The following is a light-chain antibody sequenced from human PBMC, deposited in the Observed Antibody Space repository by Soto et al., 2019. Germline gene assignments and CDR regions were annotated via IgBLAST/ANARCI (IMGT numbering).Light chain of an antibody. CDR2: EVR. V-gene: IGLV2-14*01. CDR3: TSYTSTNTVI. CDR1: SSDVGHYHY. Sequence: QSALTQPASVSGSPGQSITISCTGTSSDVGHYHYVSWYQQHPGKDPKLIIYEVRNRPSGVSDRFSGSKSGNTASLTISGRQAEDDDDHYRTSYTSTNTVIFGGGTKRTVL. J-gene: IGLJ2*01.